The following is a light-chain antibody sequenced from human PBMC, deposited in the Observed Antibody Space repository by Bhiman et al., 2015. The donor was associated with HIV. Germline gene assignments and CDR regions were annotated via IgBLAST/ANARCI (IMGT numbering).Light chain of an antibody. CDR1: DIGTKS. V-gene: IGLV3-19*01. J-gene: IGLJ1*01. CDR2: GKN. CDR3: NSRDSSGNHYV. Sequence: SVAPGKTANITCGGSDIGTKSVQWYQQRPGQAPVLVIYGKNNRPSGIPDRFSGSSSGNTASLTITGAQAEDEADYYCNSRDSSGNHYVFGTGTKVTVL.